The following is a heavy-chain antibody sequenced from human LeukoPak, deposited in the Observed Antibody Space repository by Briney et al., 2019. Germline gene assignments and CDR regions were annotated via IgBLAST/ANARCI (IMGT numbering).Heavy chain of an antibody. V-gene: IGHV1-24*01. CDR2: FDPEDGET. D-gene: IGHD3-16*01. CDR3: TTGLRNAFDI. CDR1: GYILSKLS. Sequence: RASVKVSCKVSGYILSKLSMHWVRQAPGRGLEWMGGFDPEDGETIYAQKFQGRVTVTDDISTDIAYMDLSSLRSEDTAVYYCTTGLRNAFDIWGQGTMVTVSS. J-gene: IGHJ3*02.